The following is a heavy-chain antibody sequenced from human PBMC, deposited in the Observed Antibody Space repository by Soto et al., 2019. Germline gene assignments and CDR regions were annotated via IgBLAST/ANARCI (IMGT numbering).Heavy chain of an antibody. CDR3: AKHDFWTLYNTGLDS. V-gene: IGHV3-23*01. CDR2: ISGSGGDT. J-gene: IGHJ4*02. D-gene: IGHD3-3*01. Sequence: EVQLLESGGGLVQPGGSLRLSCSASGFTFTSYAMSWVRQAPGKGLQWVSGISGSGGDTKSADSVKGRFTISRDNFKNILYLQMNSLRAEDTAVYYCAKHDFWTLYNTGLDSWGQGPLVTVSS. CDR1: GFTFTSYA.